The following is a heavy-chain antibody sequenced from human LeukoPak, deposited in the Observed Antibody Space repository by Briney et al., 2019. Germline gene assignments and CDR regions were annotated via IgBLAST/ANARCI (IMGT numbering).Heavy chain of an antibody. CDR2: MNPNSGNT. CDR1: GYTFTSYD. V-gene: IGHV1-8*03. Sequence: GASVKVSCKASGYTFTSYDINWVRQATGQRLEWMGWMNPNSGNTGYAQKFQGRVTITRNTSISTAYMELSSLRSEDTAVYYCARWGLGYSGYGAPFDIWGQGTMVTVSS. D-gene: IGHD5-12*01. J-gene: IGHJ3*02. CDR3: ARWGLGYSGYGAPFDI.